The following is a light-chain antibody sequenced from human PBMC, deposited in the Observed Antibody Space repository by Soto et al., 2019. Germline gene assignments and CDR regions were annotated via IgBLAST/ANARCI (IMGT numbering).Light chain of an antibody. Sequence: EILITQSPATLSVSPGETVTFSCRASRSVSNRLAWYQHKPGQAPRILISGASNGATGIPPKFSGSGSGTEFTLTVDSLQSDDIAVYYCQQYYNWPVTFGGGTKVDI. J-gene: IGKJ4*01. CDR3: QQYYNWPVT. CDR1: RSVSNR. V-gene: IGKV3-15*01. CDR2: GAS.